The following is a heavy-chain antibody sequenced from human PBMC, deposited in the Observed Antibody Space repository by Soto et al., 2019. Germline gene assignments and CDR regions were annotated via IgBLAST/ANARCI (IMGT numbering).Heavy chain of an antibody. CDR3: ARDLFYYDFWSGYYRSYYYYGMDV. V-gene: IGHV1-3*01. Sequence: ASVKVSCKASGYTFTSYAMHWVRQAPGQRLEWMGWINAGNGNTKYSQKFQGRVTITRDTSASTAYMELSSLRSEDTAVYYCARDLFYYDFWSGYYRSYYYYGMDVWGQGTTVTVSS. J-gene: IGHJ6*02. D-gene: IGHD3-3*01. CDR2: INAGNGNT. CDR1: GYTFTSYA.